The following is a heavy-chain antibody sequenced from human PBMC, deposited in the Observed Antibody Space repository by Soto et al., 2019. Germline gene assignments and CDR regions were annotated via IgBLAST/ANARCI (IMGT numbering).Heavy chain of an antibody. J-gene: IGHJ4*02. CDR3: ARADGSSWYPFDY. V-gene: IGHV4-59*01. CDR1: GGSISSYY. D-gene: IGHD6-13*01. Sequence: QVQLQESGPGLVKPSETLSLTCTVSGGSISSYYWSWIRQPPGKGLEWIGYIYYSGSTNYNPSLKSRVTISVDTSKNQFSLKLSSVTAADTAVYYCARADGSSWYPFDYWGQGTLVTVS. CDR2: IYYSGST.